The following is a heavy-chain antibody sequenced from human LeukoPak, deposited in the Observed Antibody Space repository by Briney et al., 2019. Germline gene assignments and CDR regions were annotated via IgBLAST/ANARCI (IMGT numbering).Heavy chain of an antibody. CDR2: INHSGST. V-gene: IGHV4-34*01. J-gene: IGHJ3*02. CDR3: VRGSRWCSGSYGALDI. CDR1: GGSFSGYY. D-gene: IGHD1-26*01. Sequence: PSETLSLTCAVYGGSFSGYYWSWIRQPPGKGLEWIGEINHSGSTNYNPSLKSRVTISVDTSKNQFSLKLSSVTAADTAVYYCVRGSRWCSGSYGALDIWGQGTMVTVSS.